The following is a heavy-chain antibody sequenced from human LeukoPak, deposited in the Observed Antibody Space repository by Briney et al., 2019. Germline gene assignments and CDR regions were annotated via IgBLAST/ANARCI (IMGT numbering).Heavy chain of an antibody. J-gene: IGHJ3*02. CDR1: GYRFNNYG. Sequence: PVASVKVSCKASGYRFNNYGISWVRQAPGQGLEWMGWISAYNGNTKYAQKFQVRVTMTTDTFASTAYMELRSLRSDDTAAYYCARAGLKNLHKGDDALDIWGQGTMVTVSS. V-gene: IGHV1-18*01. CDR2: ISAYNGNT. D-gene: IGHD3-16*01. CDR3: ARAGLKNLHKGDDALDI.